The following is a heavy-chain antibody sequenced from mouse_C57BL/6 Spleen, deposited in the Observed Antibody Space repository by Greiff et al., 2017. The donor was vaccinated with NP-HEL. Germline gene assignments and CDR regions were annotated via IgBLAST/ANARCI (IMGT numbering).Heavy chain of an antibody. CDR3: ARPDYYGSSPYWYFDV. CDR1: GFTFSDYG. Sequence: EVNVVESGGGLVKPGGSLKLSCAASGFTFSDYGMHWVRQAPEKGLEWVAYISSGSSTIYYADTVKGRFTISRDNAKNTLFLQMTSLRSEDTAMYYCARPDYYGSSPYWYFDVWGTGTTVTVSS. CDR2: ISSGSSTI. V-gene: IGHV5-17*01. D-gene: IGHD1-1*01. J-gene: IGHJ1*03.